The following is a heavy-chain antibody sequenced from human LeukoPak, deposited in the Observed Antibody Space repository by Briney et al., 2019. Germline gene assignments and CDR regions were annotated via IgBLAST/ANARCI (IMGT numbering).Heavy chain of an antibody. CDR2: IRYDGSNK. V-gene: IGHV3-30*02. Sequence: PGGSLRLSCAASGFTFSSYAMHWVRQAPGKGLEWVAFIRYDGSNKYYADSVKGRFTISRDNSKNTLYLQMNSLRAEDTAVYYCAKGPRWLDINLGRENYYYYYYMDVWGKGTTVTVSS. CDR1: GFTFSSYA. D-gene: IGHD5-24*01. CDR3: AKGPRWLDINLGRENYYYYYYMDV. J-gene: IGHJ6*03.